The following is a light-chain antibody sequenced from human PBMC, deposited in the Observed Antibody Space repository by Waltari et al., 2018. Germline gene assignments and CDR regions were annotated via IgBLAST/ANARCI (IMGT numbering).Light chain of an antibody. J-gene: IGLJ1*01. CDR3: CSYAGLGIYV. CDR1: SSYVGNYNL. V-gene: IGLV2-23*02. Sequence: QSGLTQPASVSGSPGQSITISCPGTSSYVGNYNLVSWYQQYPGKAPKLMVYEVTKRTSGVSDRFSGSKSGNTASLTIYGLQSEDEADYYCCSYAGLGIYVFGTGTKVTVL. CDR2: EVT.